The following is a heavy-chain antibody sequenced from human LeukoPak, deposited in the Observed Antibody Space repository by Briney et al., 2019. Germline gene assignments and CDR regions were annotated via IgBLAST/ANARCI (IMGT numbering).Heavy chain of an antibody. CDR1: GGTFSSYA. J-gene: IGHJ4*02. CDR2: IIPILGTA. Sequence: SVKVSCKASGGTFSSYAISWVRQAPGQGLEWMGRIIPILGTANYAQKFQGRVTITTDESTSTAYMELSSLRSEDTAVYYCARDPSYYDSSGYYFDYWGQGTLVTVSS. V-gene: IGHV1-69*11. D-gene: IGHD3-22*01. CDR3: ARDPSYYDSSGYYFDY.